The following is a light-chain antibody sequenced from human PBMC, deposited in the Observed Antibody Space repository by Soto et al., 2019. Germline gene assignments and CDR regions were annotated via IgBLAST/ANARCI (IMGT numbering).Light chain of an antibody. CDR2: AAS. J-gene: IGKJ1*01. CDR1: QSVTSS. V-gene: IGKV3-15*01. Sequence: EIVVTQSPSTLSVSPGVRATLSCRASQSVTSSLAWYQQKPGQPPRLLIYAASTRATDVPARFSGGGSETEFTLTISSLQSEDFAVYFCQQYNIWPLWTFGQGTKVDIK. CDR3: QQYNIWPLWT.